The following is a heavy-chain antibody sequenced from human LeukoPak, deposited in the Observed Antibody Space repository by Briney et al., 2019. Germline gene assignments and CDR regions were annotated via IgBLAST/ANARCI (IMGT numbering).Heavy chain of an antibody. Sequence: GGSLRLSCAASGFRFSSYAMTWVRQAPGKGLEWVSGIGGSGGRTYHADFVKGRFTISRDASKNTLYLQMNSLRAEDTADYFCAKLYDSGGYWRSDNFDYWGQGTLVTVSS. CDR3: AKLYDSGGYWRSDNFDY. CDR2: IGGSGGRT. D-gene: IGHD3-22*01. CDR1: GFRFSSYA. J-gene: IGHJ4*02. V-gene: IGHV3-23*01.